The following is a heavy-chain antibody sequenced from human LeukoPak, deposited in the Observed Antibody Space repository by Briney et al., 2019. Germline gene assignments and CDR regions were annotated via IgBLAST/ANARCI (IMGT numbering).Heavy chain of an antibody. Sequence: ASVKVSCTASGYTFTGYYIHWVRRAPGQGLEWMGRINPNSGGTNYAQKFQGRVTMTRDTSITTAYMELSRLTSDDTSVYYCARVGVDLWLDPWGQGTLVTVSS. CDR1: GYTFTGYY. CDR3: ARVGVDLWLDP. J-gene: IGHJ5*02. V-gene: IGHV1-2*06. D-gene: IGHD3/OR15-3a*01. CDR2: INPNSGGT.